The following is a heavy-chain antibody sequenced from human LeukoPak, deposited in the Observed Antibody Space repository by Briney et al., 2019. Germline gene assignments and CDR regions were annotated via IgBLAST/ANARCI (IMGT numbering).Heavy chain of an antibody. CDR1: GYTFTGYY. CDR3: ARGQGYYYGSGSYPTLYY. Sequence: ASVTVSCKASGYTFTGYYMHWVRQAPGQGLEWVGWINPNSGGTNYAQKFQGRVTMTRDTSISTAYMELSRLRSDDTAVYYCARGQGYYYGSGSYPTLYYWGQGTLVTVSS. J-gene: IGHJ4*02. V-gene: IGHV1-2*02. D-gene: IGHD3-10*01. CDR2: INPNSGGT.